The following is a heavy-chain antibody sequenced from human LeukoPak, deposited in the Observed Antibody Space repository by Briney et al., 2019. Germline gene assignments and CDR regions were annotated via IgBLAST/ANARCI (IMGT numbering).Heavy chain of an antibody. V-gene: IGHV4-39*01. CDR2: IYYSGST. CDR1: GGSISSSSYY. CDR3: ARGGDCTNGVCSYYYYYYMDV. D-gene: IGHD2-8*01. Sequence: PSETLSLTCTVSGGSISSSSYYWGWIRQPPGKGLEWIGSIYYSGSTYYNPSLKSRVTISVDTSKNQFSLKLSSVTAADTAVYYCARGGDCTNGVCSYYYYYYMDVWGKGTTVTVSS. J-gene: IGHJ6*03.